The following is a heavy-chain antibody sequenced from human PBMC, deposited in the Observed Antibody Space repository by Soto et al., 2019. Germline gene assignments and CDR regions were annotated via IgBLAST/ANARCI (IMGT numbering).Heavy chain of an antibody. Sequence: QEVLVQSGAEVKKPGSSVKVSCKTSGDTFGSYAISWVRKAPGQGLEWMGGIVPFIHTSNYAQKFQGRVTITADESTTTVHMDVSSLTSEDTAVYYCARNLRYFGSGSFFRGMDVWGQGTTVTVSS. CDR1: GDTFGSYA. V-gene: IGHV1-69*01. CDR3: ARNLRYFGSGSFFRGMDV. J-gene: IGHJ6*02. CDR2: IVPFIHTS. D-gene: IGHD3-10*01.